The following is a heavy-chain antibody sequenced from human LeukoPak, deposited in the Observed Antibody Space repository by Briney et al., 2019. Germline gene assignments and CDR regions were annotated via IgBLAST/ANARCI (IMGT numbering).Heavy chain of an antibody. CDR2: IYHSGST. CDR3: AIRGRDFDY. V-gene: IGHV4-38-2*02. Sequence: SETLSLTCTVSGYSISSGYYWGWIRQPPGKGLEWIGSIYHSGSTYYNPSLKSRVTISVDTSKNQFSLKLSSVTAADTAVYYCAIRGRDFDYWGQGTLVTVSS. CDR1: GYSISSGYY. J-gene: IGHJ4*02. D-gene: IGHD1-26*01.